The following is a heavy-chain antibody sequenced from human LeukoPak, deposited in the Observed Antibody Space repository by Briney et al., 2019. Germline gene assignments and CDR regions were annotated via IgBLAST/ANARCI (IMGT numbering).Heavy chain of an antibody. CDR3: ARRRYCSGGDCSSGWFDP. D-gene: IGHD2-15*01. CDR2: IYWDDDK. Sequence: SGPTLVNPTQTLTLTCTFSGFSLGISRVGVGWIRQPPGKALEWLALIYWDDDKRYSPSLKSRLTITKDTSKNQVVLTMTNMDPVDTATYYCARRRYCSGGDCSSGWFDPWGQGTLVTVSS. CDR1: GFSLGISRVG. V-gene: IGHV2-5*02. J-gene: IGHJ5*02.